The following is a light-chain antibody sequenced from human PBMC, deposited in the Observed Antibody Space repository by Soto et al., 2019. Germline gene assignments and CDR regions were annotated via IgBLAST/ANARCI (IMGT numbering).Light chain of an antibody. Sequence: QSVLTQPASVSGSPGQSITIACTGTSSDVGGYKYVSWYQQHPGKAPKLMIYEVSNRPSGVSNRFSGSKSGNTASLTISGLQAEEEADYHCSSYSSSSTLVFGTGTKVTVL. J-gene: IGLJ1*01. CDR3: SSYSSSSTLV. CDR2: EVS. CDR1: SSDVGGYKY. V-gene: IGLV2-14*01.